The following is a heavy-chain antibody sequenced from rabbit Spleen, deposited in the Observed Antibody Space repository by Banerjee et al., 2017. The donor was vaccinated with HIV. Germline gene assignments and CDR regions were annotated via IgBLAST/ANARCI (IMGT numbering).Heavy chain of an antibody. V-gene: IGHV1S40*01. CDR3: ARDYPSGDVTLIFDL. Sequence: QSLEESGGGLVQPEGSLALTCKASGFSFSSSDYICWVRQAPGKGLEWIACIYVGSSTTYYASWAKGRFTISKTSSTTVTLQMTSLTAADTATYFCARDYPSGDVTLIFDLWGQGTLVTVS. CDR1: GFSFSSSDY. CDR2: IYVGSSTT. J-gene: IGHJ4*01. D-gene: IGHD1-1*01.